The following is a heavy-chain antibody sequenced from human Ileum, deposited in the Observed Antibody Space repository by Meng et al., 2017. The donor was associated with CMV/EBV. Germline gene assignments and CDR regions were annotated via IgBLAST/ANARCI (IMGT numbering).Heavy chain of an antibody. J-gene: IGHJ4*02. D-gene: IGHD1-26*01. CDR2: ITTNTGNP. Sequence: QVQLVQSGSELKKPWAAVKVSCKASGYAFITYGMNWVRQAPGQGLEWMGWITTNTGNPTYAQGFTGRFVFSLDTSVSTAYLQISSLKAEDTAVYYCARTSYLVGVTDLDYWGQGTLVTVSS. CDR1: GYAFITYG. CDR3: ARTSYLVGVTDLDY. V-gene: IGHV7-4-1*02.